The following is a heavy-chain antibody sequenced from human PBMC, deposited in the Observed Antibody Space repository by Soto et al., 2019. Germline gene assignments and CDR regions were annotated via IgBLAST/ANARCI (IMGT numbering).Heavy chain of an antibody. D-gene: IGHD3-9*01. CDR2: INAGNGNT. Sequence: QVQLVQSGAEVKKPGASVKVSCKASGYTFTSYAMHWVRQAPGQRLEWMGWINAGNGNTKYSQKFQGRVTITRDTSESTAYLELSSLRSEDTAVYYCARDVYYDILTGYPRHAFDIWGQGTMVTVSS. CDR1: GYTFTSYA. CDR3: ARDVYYDILTGYPRHAFDI. J-gene: IGHJ3*02. V-gene: IGHV1-3*01.